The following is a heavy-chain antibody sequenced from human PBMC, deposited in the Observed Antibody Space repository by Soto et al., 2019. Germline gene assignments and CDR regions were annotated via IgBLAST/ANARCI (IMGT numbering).Heavy chain of an antibody. CDR3: AREKTMVRGVIINYYGMDV. CDR1: GYTLTSYT. J-gene: IGHJ6*02. Sequence: ASVKVSCKASGYTLTSYTLSWVRQAPGQGPEWMGWISAHDGKTNYAQNPQGRVTMNTDTSTNTAYMELRSLRSDDTAVYYCAREKTMVRGVIINYYGMDVWGQGTTVTVSS. V-gene: IGHV1-18*01. D-gene: IGHD3-10*01. CDR2: ISAHDGKT.